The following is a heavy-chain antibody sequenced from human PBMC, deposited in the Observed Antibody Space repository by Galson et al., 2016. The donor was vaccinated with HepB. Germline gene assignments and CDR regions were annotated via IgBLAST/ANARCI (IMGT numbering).Heavy chain of an antibody. CDR1: GFSLSTSGMC. J-gene: IGHJ6*02. V-gene: IGHV2-70*01. Sequence: PALVKPTQTLTLTCTFSGFSLSTSGMCVSWIRQPPGKALEWLALIDWDAETYYNTFLKTRLTISKDTSKNQVVLTMTNMDPVDTATYYCARIKGGFGDGMDGWGQGTTVTVSS. CDR3: ARIKGGFGDGMDG. D-gene: IGHD3-10*01. CDR2: IDWDAET.